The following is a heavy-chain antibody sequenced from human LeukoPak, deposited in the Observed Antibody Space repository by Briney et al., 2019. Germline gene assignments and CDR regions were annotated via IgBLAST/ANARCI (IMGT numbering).Heavy chain of an antibody. CDR3: ARDQFCVGDCYYFDY. J-gene: IGHJ4*02. D-gene: IGHD2-21*01. V-gene: IGHV1-69*13. CDR2: IIPIFGTA. CDR1: GGTFSSYA. Sequence: ASVKVSCKASGGTFSSYAISWVRQAPGQGLEWMGGIIPIFGTANYAQKFQGRVTITADESTSTAYMELSSLRSEDTAVYYCARDQFCVGDCYYFDYWGQGTLVTVSS.